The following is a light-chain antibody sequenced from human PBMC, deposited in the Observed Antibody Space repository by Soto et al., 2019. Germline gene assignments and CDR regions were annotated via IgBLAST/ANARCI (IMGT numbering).Light chain of an antibody. CDR1: SSDVGGYNY. CDR2: DVS. CDR3: SSYTSSSILYV. J-gene: IGLJ1*01. V-gene: IGLV2-14*01. Sequence: QSALTQPASVSGSPGQSITISCTGTSSDVGGYNYVSWYQQHPGKAPKLMIYDVSNRPPGVSNRFSGSKSGNTASLTISGLQAEDEADYYCSSYTSSSILYVFGTGTKVTVL.